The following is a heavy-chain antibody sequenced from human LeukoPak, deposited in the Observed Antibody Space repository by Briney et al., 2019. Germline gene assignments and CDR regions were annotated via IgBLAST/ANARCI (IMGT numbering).Heavy chain of an antibody. CDR3: ARVGSVVVDY. J-gene: IGHJ4*02. CDR2: ISSSSSYI. D-gene: IGHD3-10*01. V-gene: IGHV3-21*01. CDR1: GFTFSSYS. Sequence: GGSLRLSCAASGFTFSSYSMNWVRQAPGKGLEWVSSISSSSSYIYYADSVKGRFTISRDNAKNSLYLQMNSLRAEDTVVYYCARVGSVVVDYWGQGTLVTVSS.